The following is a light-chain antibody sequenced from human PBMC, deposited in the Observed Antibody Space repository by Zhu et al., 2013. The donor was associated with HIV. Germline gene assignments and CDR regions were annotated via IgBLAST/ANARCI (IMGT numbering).Light chain of an antibody. CDR2: DVS. J-gene: IGLJ2*01. CDR1: STDVAFYNF. CDR3: TSYTSRSTVV. V-gene: IGLV2-11*01. Sequence: QSALPQPRSVSGSPGQSVIISCTGTSTDVAFYNFVSWYQQYPGKVPKLIIYDVSQRPSGVPDRFSGSKSGSTASLTISGLQAEDEADYYCTSYTSRSTVVFGGGTKLTVL.